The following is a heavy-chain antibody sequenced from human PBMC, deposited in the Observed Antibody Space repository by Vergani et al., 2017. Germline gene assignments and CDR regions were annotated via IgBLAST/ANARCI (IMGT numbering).Heavy chain of an antibody. Sequence: EVQLLESGGSLKQPGGSVRLSCAASGFTFSTYAMHWVRQGPGKGLEWVSALTGGGGSTYYADSFKGRFIISRDNSRDTMYLQMNSLRPEDTATYDCVKEAGGYENFFDSWGQGTLVTVSS. CDR3: VKEAGGYENFFDS. CDR1: GFTFSTYA. CDR2: LTGGGGST. D-gene: IGHD5-12*01. V-gene: IGHV3-23*01. J-gene: IGHJ4*02.